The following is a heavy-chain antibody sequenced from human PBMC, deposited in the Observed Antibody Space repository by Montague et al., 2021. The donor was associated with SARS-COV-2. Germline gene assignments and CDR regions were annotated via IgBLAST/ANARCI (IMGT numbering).Heavy chain of an antibody. CDR1: GGSISSGSYY. Sequence: TLSLTCTVSGGSISSGSYYWVWIRQPAGKGLEWIGHINTSGSTNYNPSLKSRVTLSLDTSKNQFSLKLSSVTAADTAVYYCVRGVLYGSEGHFDYWGQGTMVTVSS. D-gene: IGHD3-10*01. J-gene: IGHJ4*02. CDR3: VRGVLYGSEGHFDY. V-gene: IGHV4-61*09. CDR2: INTSGST.